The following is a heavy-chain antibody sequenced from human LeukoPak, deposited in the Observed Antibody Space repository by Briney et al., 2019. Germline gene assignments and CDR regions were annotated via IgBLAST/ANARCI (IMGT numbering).Heavy chain of an antibody. J-gene: IGHJ4*02. CDR2: ISGSGGST. Sequence: QSGRSLRLSCAASGFTLSSYAMSWVRQAPGKGLEWVSAISGSGGSTYYTDSVKGRFTISRDNSKNTLYLQMSSLRAEDTAVYYCAKDERNWNYNLASQTYDWGQGTLVTVSS. V-gene: IGHV3-23*01. CDR3: AKDERNWNYNLASQTYD. CDR1: GFTLSSYA. D-gene: IGHD1-7*01.